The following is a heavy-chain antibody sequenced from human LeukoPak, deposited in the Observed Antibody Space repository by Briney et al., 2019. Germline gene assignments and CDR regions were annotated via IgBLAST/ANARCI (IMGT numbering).Heavy chain of an antibody. CDR1: GFTFSSYA. D-gene: IGHD3-10*01. CDR2: ISYDGSNK. V-gene: IGHV3-30-3*01. Sequence: GGSLRLSCAASGFTFSSYAMHWVRQAPGKGLEWVAVISYDGSNKYYADSVKGRFTISRDNSKNTLYLQMNSLRAEDTAVYYCAKARYYYGSGSYGFDYWGQGTLVTVSS. CDR3: AKARYYYGSGSYGFDY. J-gene: IGHJ4*02.